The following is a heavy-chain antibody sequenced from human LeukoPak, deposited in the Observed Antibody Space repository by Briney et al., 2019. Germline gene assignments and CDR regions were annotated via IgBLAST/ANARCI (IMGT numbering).Heavy chain of an antibody. V-gene: IGHV4-39*01. Sequence: SETLSLTCTVSGGSISGSNYYWGWIRQPPGKGLEYIGTIYYNGSPYYNPSLKSRVTISLDTSKNQFSLKLNSVTAADTAVYYCARLASAGTFLLGYWGQGTLVTVSS. CDR1: GGSISGSNYY. CDR2: IYYNGSP. J-gene: IGHJ4*02. D-gene: IGHD6-13*01. CDR3: ARLASAGTFLLGY.